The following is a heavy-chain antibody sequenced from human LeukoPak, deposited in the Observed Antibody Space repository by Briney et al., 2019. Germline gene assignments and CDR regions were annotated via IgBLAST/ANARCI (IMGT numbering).Heavy chain of an antibody. Sequence: PGGSLRLSCAASGFNFSSYGMHWVRQAPGKGLEWVAVISYDGSNKYYADSVKGRFTISRDNSKNTLYLQMNSLRAEDTAVYYCAKLQAATPDFDYWGQGTLVTVSS. CDR2: ISYDGSNK. CDR1: GFNFSSYG. J-gene: IGHJ4*02. CDR3: AKLQAATPDFDY. D-gene: IGHD2-15*01. V-gene: IGHV3-30*18.